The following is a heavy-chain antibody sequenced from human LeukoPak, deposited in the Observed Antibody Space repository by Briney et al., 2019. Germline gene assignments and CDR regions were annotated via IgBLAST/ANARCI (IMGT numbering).Heavy chain of an antibody. CDR1: GLTLASYP. J-gene: IGHJ3*02. Sequence: GGSLRLSCAASGLTLASYPMSWVRQAPGKGLEWLSALNSGGGDETYYADSVKGRFTISRDNSKNTLYLQMNSLRAEDTALDYCAKDSRWHNDAYIWGQGTMVTVSS. V-gene: IGHV3-23*01. D-gene: IGHD3-16*01. CDR3: AKDSRWHNDAYI. CDR2: LNSGGGDET.